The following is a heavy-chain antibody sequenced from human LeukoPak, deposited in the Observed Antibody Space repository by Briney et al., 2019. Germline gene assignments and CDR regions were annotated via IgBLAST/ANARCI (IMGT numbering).Heavy chain of an antibody. V-gene: IGHV3-11*04. CDR2: ISGSGHDI. Sequence: TGGSLRLSCTTSGFTFRDYAMSWFRQAPGKGVEWVAYISGSGHDINYSDSVKGRFTISRDNAKNSLYLQMSSLRVEDTAVYYCTRDPRHFDSCGQGTLVTVSS. CDR1: GFTFRDYA. D-gene: IGHD6-6*01. CDR3: TRDPRHFDS. J-gene: IGHJ5*01.